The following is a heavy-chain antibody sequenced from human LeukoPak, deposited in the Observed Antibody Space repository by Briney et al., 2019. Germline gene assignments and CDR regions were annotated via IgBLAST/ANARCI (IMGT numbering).Heavy chain of an antibody. CDR1: GGSISSYY. CDR3: ARTYYDFWSGDYYYYMDV. Sequence: SETLSLTCTVSGGSISSYYWSWIRQPPGKGLEWIGYIYYSGSTNYNPSLKSRVTISVDTSKNQFSLKLSSVTAADTAVYYCARTYYDFWSGDYYYYMDVRGKGTTVTVSS. V-gene: IGHV4-59*01. CDR2: IYYSGST. J-gene: IGHJ6*03. D-gene: IGHD3-3*01.